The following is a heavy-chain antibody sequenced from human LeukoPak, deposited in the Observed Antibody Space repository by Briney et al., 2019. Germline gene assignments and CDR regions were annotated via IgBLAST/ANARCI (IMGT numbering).Heavy chain of an antibody. CDR1: GFTFSSYA. Sequence: RGSLRLSCAASGFTFSSYAMHWVRQAPGKGLEWVAVISYDGSNKYYADSVKGRFTISRDNSKNTLYLQMNSLRAEDTAVYYCARDWEDYYDSSGLFDLWGRGTLVTVSS. CDR3: ARDWEDYYDSSGLFDL. CDR2: ISYDGSNK. V-gene: IGHV3-30-3*01. J-gene: IGHJ2*01. D-gene: IGHD3-22*01.